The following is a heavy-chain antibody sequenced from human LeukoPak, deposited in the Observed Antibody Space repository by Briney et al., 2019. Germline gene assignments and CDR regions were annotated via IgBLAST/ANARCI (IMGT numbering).Heavy chain of an antibody. Sequence: SETLSLTCTVSGGSISRGNYYWTWIRQPAGKQLEWIGRIYTSGRTNYNPSLKSRVTMSVDTSKNQFSLKLSSVTAADTAVCYCARHVPAARPIYYYYYYMDVWGKGTTVTVSS. CDR2: IYTSGRT. CDR1: GGSISRGNYY. J-gene: IGHJ6*03. CDR3: ARHVPAARPIYYYYYYMDV. V-gene: IGHV4-61*02. D-gene: IGHD2-2*02.